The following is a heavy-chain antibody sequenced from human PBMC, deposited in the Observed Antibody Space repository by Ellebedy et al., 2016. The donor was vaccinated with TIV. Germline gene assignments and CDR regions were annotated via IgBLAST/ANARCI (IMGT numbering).Heavy chain of an antibody. CDR2: ISSSGTYI. CDR1: GFTFSNFV. D-gene: IGHD4-17*01. Sequence: PGGSLRLSCAASGFTFSNFVMTWVRQAPGKGLEWVSCISSSGTYIYYADSLKGRFTISRDSAKNSLYLQMNSLRAEDTAVYYCARGSGDLPFDYWGQGTLVTVSS. CDR3: ARGSGDLPFDY. J-gene: IGHJ4*02. V-gene: IGHV3-21*01.